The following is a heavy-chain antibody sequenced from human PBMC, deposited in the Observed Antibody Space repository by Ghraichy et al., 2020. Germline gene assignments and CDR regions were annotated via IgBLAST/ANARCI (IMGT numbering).Heavy chain of an antibody. J-gene: IGHJ4*02. D-gene: IGHD6-6*01. V-gene: IGHV3-49*03. CDR3: TRDRPIDY. CDR2: IKNKVDGGTT. Sequence: GGSLRLSCTASGFTFGDYAMSWFRQAPGKGLEWVGFIKNKVDGGTTEYAASVKGRFTILRDDSKSIAYLQMNSLKTEDTAVYYCTRDRPIDYWGQGTLVTVSS. CDR1: GFTFGDYA.